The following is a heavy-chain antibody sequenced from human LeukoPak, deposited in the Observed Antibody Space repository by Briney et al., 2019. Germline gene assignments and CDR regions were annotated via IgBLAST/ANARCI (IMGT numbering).Heavy chain of an antibody. CDR3: ASPGLAPAGAFDI. D-gene: IGHD3-3*02. CDR1: GFTFSSYG. V-gene: IGHV3-30*03. Sequence: GGSQRLSCAASGFTFSSYGMHWVRQAPGKGLEWVAVISYDGSNKYYADSVKGRFTISRDNSKNTLYLQMNSLRAEDTAVYYCASPGLAPAGAFDIWGQGTMVTVSS. CDR2: ISYDGSNK. J-gene: IGHJ3*02.